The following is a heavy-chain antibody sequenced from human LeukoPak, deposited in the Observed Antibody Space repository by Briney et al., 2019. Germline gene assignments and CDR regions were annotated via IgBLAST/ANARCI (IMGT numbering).Heavy chain of an antibody. CDR1: GFTFDDYA. CDR3: AKDGAPNYDFWSGYYYFDY. J-gene: IGHJ4*02. V-gene: IGHV3-9*01. D-gene: IGHD3-3*01. CDR2: ISWNSGSI. Sequence: GESLRLSCAASGFTFDDYAMHWVRQAPGKGLEWVSGISWNSGSIGYADSVKGRFTISRDNAKNSLYLQMNSLRAEDTALYYCAKDGAPNYDFWSGYYYFDYWGQGTLVTVSS.